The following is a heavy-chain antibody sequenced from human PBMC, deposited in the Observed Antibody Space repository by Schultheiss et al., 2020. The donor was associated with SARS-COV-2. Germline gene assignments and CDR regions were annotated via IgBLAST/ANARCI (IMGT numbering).Heavy chain of an antibody. J-gene: IGHJ4*02. Sequence: SQTLSLTCSVSGGSVSSGSYYWTWIRQPPGKGLEWIGFVYHSGSTNYNPSLKSRVTISIDTSKNYFSLKLSFVTAADTALYYCARWVGTGSYYGFDYRGQGTLVTVSS. D-gene: IGHD1-26*01. CDR2: VYHSGST. V-gene: IGHV4-61*03. CDR3: ARWVGTGSYYGFDY. CDR1: GGSVSSGSYY.